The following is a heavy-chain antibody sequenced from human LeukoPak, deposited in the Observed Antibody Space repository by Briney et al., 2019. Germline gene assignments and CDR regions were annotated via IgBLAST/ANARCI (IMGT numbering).Heavy chain of an antibody. J-gene: IGHJ4*02. CDR1: GFTFSSYG. Sequence: GGSLRLSCAASGFTFSSYGMHWVRQAPGKGLEWVAVIWYDGSNKYYADSVKGRFTISRDNSKNTLYLQMNSLRAEDTAVYYCARDRGGGVTVTTWYFDYWGQGTLVTVSS. CDR3: ARDRGGGVTVTTWYFDY. CDR2: IWYDGSNK. V-gene: IGHV3-33*01. D-gene: IGHD4-17*01.